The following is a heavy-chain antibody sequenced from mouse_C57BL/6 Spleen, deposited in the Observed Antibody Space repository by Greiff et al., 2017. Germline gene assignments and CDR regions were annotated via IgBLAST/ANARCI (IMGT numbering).Heavy chain of an antibody. J-gene: IGHJ4*01. CDR3: ARDRRCYAMDD. V-gene: IGHV1-22*01. CDR1: GYTFTDYN. Sequence: VQLQQSGPELVKPGASVKMSCKASGYTFTDYNMHWVKQSNGKSLEWIGYINPNNGGTSYNQKFQGKATLTVTKSSSTAYMELRSLTSEDSAVYYCARDRRCYAMDDWGQATSVTVAS. CDR2: INPNNGGT.